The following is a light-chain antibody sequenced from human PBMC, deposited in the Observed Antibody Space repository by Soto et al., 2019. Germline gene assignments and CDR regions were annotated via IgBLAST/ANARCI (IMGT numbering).Light chain of an antibody. V-gene: IGKV3-20*01. CDR1: QRVSSNY. CDR2: DAS. CDR3: QQYGSSPQT. Sequence: EIVLTQSPGTLSLSPGERVTLSCRASQRVSSNYLAWYQQKPGQAPSLLIYDASSRATGIPDRFSGSGSGTDFTVTISRLEPEDFAVYYCQQYGSSPQTFGQGTKVEIK. J-gene: IGKJ1*01.